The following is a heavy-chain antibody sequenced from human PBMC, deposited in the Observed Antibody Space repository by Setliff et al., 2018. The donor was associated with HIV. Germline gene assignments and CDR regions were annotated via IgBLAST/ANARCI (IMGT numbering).Heavy chain of an antibody. V-gene: IGHV4-34*01. CDR2: INQSGST. CDR3: AREGFDSSGWYPYYFDY. Sequence: SETLSLTCAVYGGSFSGSYWSWIRQPPGKGLEWIGEINQSGSTNYNPSLKSRVTVSVDTSKNQFSLKLSSVTAADTAVYYCAREGFDSSGWYPYYFDYWGQGTLVTVSS. CDR1: GGSFSGSY. D-gene: IGHD6-19*01. J-gene: IGHJ4*02.